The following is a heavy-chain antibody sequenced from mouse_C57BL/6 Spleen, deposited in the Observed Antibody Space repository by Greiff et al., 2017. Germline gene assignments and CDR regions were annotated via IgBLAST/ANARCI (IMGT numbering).Heavy chain of an antibody. Sequence: QVQLQQPGAELVRPGSSVKLSCKASGYTFTSYWMDWVKQRPGQGLEWIGNIYPSDSEPHYNQKFKDKATLTVDKSSSTAYMQLSSLTSEDSAVYYCANTTVVGAGYFDVWGTGTTVTVSS. CDR3: ANTTVVGAGYFDV. V-gene: IGHV1-61*01. D-gene: IGHD1-1*01. J-gene: IGHJ1*03. CDR2: IYPSDSEP. CDR1: GYTFTSYW.